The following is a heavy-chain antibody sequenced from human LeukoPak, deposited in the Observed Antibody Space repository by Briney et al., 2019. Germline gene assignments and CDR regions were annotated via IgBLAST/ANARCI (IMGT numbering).Heavy chain of an antibody. V-gene: IGHV1-2*02. CDR1: GYTFTGYY. Sequence: ASVKVSCKTSGYTFTGYYMHWVRQAPGQGLVWMGWIHPNNGGTIYARSFQGRVTMISDTSISTAYLELNSLISDDTAMYFCARGTQTIFGVIDYWGQGTLVTVSS. CDR2: IHPNNGGT. CDR3: ARGTQTIFGVIDY. D-gene: IGHD3-3*01. J-gene: IGHJ4*02.